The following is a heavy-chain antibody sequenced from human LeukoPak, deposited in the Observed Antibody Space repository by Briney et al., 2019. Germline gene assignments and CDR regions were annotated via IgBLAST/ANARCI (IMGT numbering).Heavy chain of an antibody. CDR2: IYYSGST. Sequence: SETLSLTCTVSGGSISSYFWSWIRQPPGKGLEYIGYIYYSGSTNYNPSLKSRVTISVDTSKNEFSLKLSSVTAADTGLYYCARGPVGGTRSVDYWGQGTLVTVSS. D-gene: IGHD1-26*01. V-gene: IGHV4-59*01. CDR3: ARGPVGGTRSVDY. CDR1: GGSISSYF. J-gene: IGHJ4*02.